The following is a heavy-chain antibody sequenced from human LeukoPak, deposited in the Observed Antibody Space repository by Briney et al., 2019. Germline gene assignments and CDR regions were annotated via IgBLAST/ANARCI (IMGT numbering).Heavy chain of an antibody. CDR3: AKATAMGTESDY. D-gene: IGHD5-18*01. Sequence: GGSLRLSCAASGFTFTSYWMRWVRQAPGKGLEWVANIKPDGSEKYYVDSVRGRFTISRDNAKNSLYLQMNSLRAEDTAVYYCAKATAMGTESDYWGQGTLVTVSS. CDR2: IKPDGSEK. V-gene: IGHV3-7*03. J-gene: IGHJ4*02. CDR1: GFTFTSYW.